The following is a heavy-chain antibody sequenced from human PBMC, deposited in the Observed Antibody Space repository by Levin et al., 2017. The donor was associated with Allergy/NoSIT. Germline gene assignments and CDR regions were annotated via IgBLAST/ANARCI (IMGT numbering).Heavy chain of an antibody. CDR1: GFNVSNKY. Sequence: GGSLRLSCAASGFNVSNKYMSWVRQAPGKGLEWVSVLYSGGSAYYADSVKGRFAISRDNSRNTLYLQMNSLRLEDTAVYSCARGRYDILTGYPSDAFDIRGQGTMVSVSS. CDR3: ARGRYDILTGYPSDAFDI. J-gene: IGHJ3*02. D-gene: IGHD3-9*01. CDR2: LYSGGSA. V-gene: IGHV3-66*02.